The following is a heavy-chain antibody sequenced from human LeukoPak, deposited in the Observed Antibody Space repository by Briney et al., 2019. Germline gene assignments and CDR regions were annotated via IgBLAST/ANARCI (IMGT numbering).Heavy chain of an antibody. V-gene: IGHV4-34*01. CDR1: GGSFSGYY. Sequence: SETLSLTCAVYGGSFSGYYWSWIRQPPGKGLEWIGEINHSGSTNYNPSLKSRVTISVDTSKNQFSLKLSSVTAADTAVYYCARRGERYRQQRLYYFDYWGQRTLVTVSS. CDR2: INHSGST. D-gene: IGHD3-10*01. CDR3: ARRGERYRQQRLYYFDY. J-gene: IGHJ4*02.